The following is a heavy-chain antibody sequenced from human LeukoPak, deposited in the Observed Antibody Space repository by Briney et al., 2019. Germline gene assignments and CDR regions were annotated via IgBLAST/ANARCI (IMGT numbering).Heavy chain of an antibody. Sequence: SETLSLTCSVSGASVSDGNYYRSWIRQPPGKGLEWIGYIYYSGSTNYNPSLKSRVTISVDTSKDQFSLNLSSVTAADTAVYYCARDRYSSGWYQGHNWFDPWGQGTLVTVSS. CDR2: IYYSGST. CDR1: GASVSDGNYY. CDR3: ARDRYSSGWYQGHNWFDP. D-gene: IGHD6-19*01. V-gene: IGHV4-61*01. J-gene: IGHJ5*02.